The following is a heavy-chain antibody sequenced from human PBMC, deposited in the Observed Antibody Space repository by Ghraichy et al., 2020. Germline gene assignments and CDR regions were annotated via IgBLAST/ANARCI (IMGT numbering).Heavy chain of an antibody. CDR1: GGSISSYY. D-gene: IGHD5-12*01. CDR3: ARATYPGYSGYDWVGYYYNGMDV. V-gene: IGHV4-59*01. CDR2: IYYSGST. Sequence: SETLSLTCTVSGGSISSYYWSWIRQPPGKGLEWIGYIYYSGSTNYNPSLKSRVTMSVDTSKNQVSLKLSSVTAADTAIYSCARATYPGYSGYDWVGYYYNGMDVWGQGTTVTVSS. J-gene: IGHJ6*02.